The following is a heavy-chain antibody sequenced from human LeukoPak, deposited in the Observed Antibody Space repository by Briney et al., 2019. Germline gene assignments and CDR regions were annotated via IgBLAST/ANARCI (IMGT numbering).Heavy chain of an antibody. CDR1: GFTFRNFA. V-gene: IGHV3-23*01. CDR3: AKEDRRLTGTTRNAFDI. D-gene: IGHD1-20*01. CDR2: ISGSGGST. J-gene: IGHJ3*02. Sequence: PGGSLRLSCAASGFTFRNFAMSWVRQAPGKGLEWVSAISGSGGSTYYADSVKGRFTISRDNSKNTLYLQMNSLRAEDTAVYYCAKEDRRLTGTTRNAFDIWGQGTMVTVSS.